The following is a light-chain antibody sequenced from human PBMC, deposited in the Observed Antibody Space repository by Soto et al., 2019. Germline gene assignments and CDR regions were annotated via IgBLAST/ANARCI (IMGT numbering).Light chain of an antibody. CDR1: SSNIGSNT. V-gene: IGLV1-44*01. J-gene: IGLJ1*01. CDR3: AAWDDSLNGFDV. CDR2: SNN. Sequence: QSVLTQPPSASGTPGQRVTISCSGSSSNIGSNTVNWYQQLPGTAPKVVINSNNQRPSGVPDRFSGSKSGTSASLAISGLQSEDEADYYCAAWDDSLNGFDVFGTGTKLTVL.